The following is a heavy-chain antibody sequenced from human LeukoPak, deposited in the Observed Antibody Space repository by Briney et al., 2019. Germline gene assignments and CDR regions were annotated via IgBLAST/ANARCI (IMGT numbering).Heavy chain of an antibody. CDR3: ARVPLLSGWLGLDY. V-gene: IGHV4-34*01. CDR2: INHSGST. Sequence: PSETLSLTCAVYGGSFSGYYWSWIRQPPGKGLEWIGEINHSGSTNYNPPLKSRVTISVDTSKNQFSLKLSSVTAADTAVYYCARVPLLSGWLGLDYWGQGTLVTVSS. CDR1: GGSFSGYY. J-gene: IGHJ4*02. D-gene: IGHD3-16*02.